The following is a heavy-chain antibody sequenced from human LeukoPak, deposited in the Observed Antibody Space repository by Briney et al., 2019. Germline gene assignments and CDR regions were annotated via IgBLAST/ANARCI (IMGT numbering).Heavy chain of an antibody. CDR3: ARFNYYDSSGYYNPYFDY. CDR2: IIPMFGTT. D-gene: IGHD3-22*01. V-gene: IGHV1-69*05. J-gene: IGHJ4*02. Sequence: GASVKVSCKASGGTFNSFGFSWVRQAPGQGLEWMGAIIPMFGTTNYAQKFEGRVTITTDESTSTAYMALSSLRSEDTAVYYCARFNYYDSSGYYNPYFDYWGQGTLVTVSS. CDR1: GGTFNSFG.